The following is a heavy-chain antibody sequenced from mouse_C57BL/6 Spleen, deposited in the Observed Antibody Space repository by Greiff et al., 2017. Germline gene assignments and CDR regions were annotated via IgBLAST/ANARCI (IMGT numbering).Heavy chain of an antibody. J-gene: IGHJ3*01. V-gene: IGHV1-39*01. D-gene: IGHD2-4*01. Sequence: VHVKQSGPELVKPGASVKISCKASGYSFTDYNMNWVKQSNGKSLEWIGVINPNYGTTSYNQKFKGKATLTVDQSSSTAYMQLNSLTSEDTAIYYCARGEGYDYDGLAYWGQGTLVTVSA. CDR2: INPNYGTT. CDR1: GYSFTDYN. CDR3: ARGEGYDYDGLAY.